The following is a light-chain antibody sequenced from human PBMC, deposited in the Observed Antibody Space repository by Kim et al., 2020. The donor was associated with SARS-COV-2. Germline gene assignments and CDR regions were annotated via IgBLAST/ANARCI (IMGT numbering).Light chain of an antibody. CDR2: DVS. J-gene: IGLJ3*02. V-gene: IGLV2-14*04. Sequence: GQAITISCTGTSSDVGGYNYVSWYLQHPGKAPKLMIYDVSKRPSGVSNRFAGSKSGNTASLTISGLQAEDEADYYCSSYTSSSTWVFGGGTQLTVL. CDR1: SSDVGGYNY. CDR3: SSYTSSSTWV.